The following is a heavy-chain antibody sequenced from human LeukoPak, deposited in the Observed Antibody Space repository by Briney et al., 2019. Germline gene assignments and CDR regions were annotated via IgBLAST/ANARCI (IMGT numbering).Heavy chain of an antibody. Sequence: GGSLRLSCAASGFTFSSYAMSWVRQAPGKGLEWVSTISGSGGSTYYADSVKGRFTISRGNSKNTLYLQMNSLRAEDTAVYYCAKDGYSGYVAYYFDYWGQGTLVTVSS. CDR2: ISGSGGST. D-gene: IGHD5-12*01. CDR1: GFTFSSYA. J-gene: IGHJ4*02. V-gene: IGHV3-23*01. CDR3: AKDGYSGYVAYYFDY.